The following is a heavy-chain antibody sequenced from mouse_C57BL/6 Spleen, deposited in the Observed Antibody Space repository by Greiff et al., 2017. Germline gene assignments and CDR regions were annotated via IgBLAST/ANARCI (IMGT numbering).Heavy chain of an antibody. Sequence: QVQLKESGAELVKPGASVKISCKASGYAFSSYWMNWVKQRPGTGLEGIGQIYPGDGDTNYNGKFKGKATLTADKSSSTAYMQLSSLTSEDSAVYFCAREDYDYDVSYAMDYWGQGTSVTVSS. D-gene: IGHD2-4*01. CDR1: GYAFSSYW. CDR3: AREDYDYDVSYAMDY. CDR2: IYPGDGDT. J-gene: IGHJ4*01. V-gene: IGHV1-80*01.